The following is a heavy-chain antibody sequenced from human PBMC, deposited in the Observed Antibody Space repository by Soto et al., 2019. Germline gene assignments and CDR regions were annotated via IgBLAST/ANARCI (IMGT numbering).Heavy chain of an antibody. Sequence: ASVKVSCKASGYTFTSYDIYWVRQATGQGLEWMGWMNPNSGNTGYAQNFQGRVTMTRNTSISTAYMELSSLRSEDTAVYYCARERARYGMDVWGQGTTVTVSS. CDR1: GYTFTSYD. V-gene: IGHV1-8*01. J-gene: IGHJ6*02. CDR3: ARERARYGMDV. CDR2: MNPNSGNT.